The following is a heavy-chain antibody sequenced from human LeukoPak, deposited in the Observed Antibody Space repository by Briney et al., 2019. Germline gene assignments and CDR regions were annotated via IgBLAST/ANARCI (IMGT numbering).Heavy chain of an antibody. CDR3: ASSSVDDFWSGPLDY. J-gene: IGHJ4*02. Sequence: SETLSLTCAVYGGSFSGYYWSWIRQPPGEGLEWIGEINHSGSTNYNPSLKSRVTISVDTSKNQFSLKLSSVTAADTAVYYCASSSVDDFWSGPLDYWGQGTLVTVSS. D-gene: IGHD3-3*01. CDR2: INHSGST. CDR1: GGSFSGYY. V-gene: IGHV4-34*01.